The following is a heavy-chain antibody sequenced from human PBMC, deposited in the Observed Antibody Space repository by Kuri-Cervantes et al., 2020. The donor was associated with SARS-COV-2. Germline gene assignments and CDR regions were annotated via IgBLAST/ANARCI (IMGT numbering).Heavy chain of an antibody. J-gene: IGHJ3*02. CDR3: ARDVTEWGLRGDAFDI. CDR1: GFTFSRYG. CDR2: IWYDGSKQ. V-gene: IGHV3-33*01. D-gene: IGHD1-26*01. Sequence: GGSLRPSCAASGFTFSRYGMHWVRQAPGKGLEWVAFIWYDGSKQNYADSVKGRFTISRDNSKNSLYLQMNSLRAEDTAVYYCARDVTEWGLRGDAFDIWGQGTMVTVSS.